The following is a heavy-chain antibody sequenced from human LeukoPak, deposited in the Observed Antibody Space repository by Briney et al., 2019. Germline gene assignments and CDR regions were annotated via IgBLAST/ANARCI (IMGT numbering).Heavy chain of an antibody. V-gene: IGHV1-2*02. D-gene: IGHD3-10*01. J-gene: IGHJ4*02. CDR1: GYTFTGYY. CDR3: ARDRPNYYGCYGHYYRRDGDY. Sequence: ASVKVSCKASGYTFTGYYMHWVRQAPGQGLEWMGWINPNSGGTNYAQKFQGRVTMTRDTSISTAYMELSRLRSDDTAVYYCARDRPNYYGCYGHYYRRDGDYWGRGTLVSVSS. CDR2: INPNSGGT.